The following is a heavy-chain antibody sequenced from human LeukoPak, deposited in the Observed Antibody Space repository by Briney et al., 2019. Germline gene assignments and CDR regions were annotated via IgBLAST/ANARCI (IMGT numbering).Heavy chain of an antibody. CDR1: GYTFIGYY. D-gene: IGHD6-13*01. CDR3: ARGYPLSTTAAGTYFQH. V-gene: IGHV1-2*02. J-gene: IGHJ1*01. Sequence: AASVKVSRKASGYTFIGYYMHWVRQAPGQGLEWMGWINPNSGATNYAQKFQARVTMTRDPSISTAYMELSRLRSDDTAVYYCARGYPLSTTAAGTYFQHWGQGTLVTVSS. CDR2: INPNSGAT.